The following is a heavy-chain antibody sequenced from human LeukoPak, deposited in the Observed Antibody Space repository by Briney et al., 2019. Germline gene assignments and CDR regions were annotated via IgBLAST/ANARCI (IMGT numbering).Heavy chain of an antibody. CDR1: GFTFSSYG. V-gene: IGHV3-30*18. CDR3: AKDEDSLERGDYVLDY. CDR2: ISYDGSNK. D-gene: IGHD4-17*01. Sequence: GGSLRLSCAASGFTFSSYGMHWVRQAPGKGLEWVAVISYDGSNKYYADSVKGRFTISRDNSKNTLYLQMNSLRAEDTAVYYCAKDEDSLERGDYVLDYWGQGTLVTVSS. J-gene: IGHJ4*02.